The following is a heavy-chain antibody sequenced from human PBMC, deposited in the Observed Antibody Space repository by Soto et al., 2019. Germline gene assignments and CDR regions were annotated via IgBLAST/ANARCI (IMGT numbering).Heavy chain of an antibody. V-gene: IGHV3-48*03. CDR3: TKEKSVVDSGYDAFDV. Sequence: PGGSLRLSCAASGFTFSDYEMAWVRQAPGKGLEWVAYVSASGGTIFYADSVKGRFIISRDNAESSLSLQMNSLRADDTAVYYCTKEKSVVDSGYDAFDVWGQGTMVTVS. CDR2: VSASGGTI. CDR1: GFTFSDYE. D-gene: IGHD5-12*01. J-gene: IGHJ3*01.